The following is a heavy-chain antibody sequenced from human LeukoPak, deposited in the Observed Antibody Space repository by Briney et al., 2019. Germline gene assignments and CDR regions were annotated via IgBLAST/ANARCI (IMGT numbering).Heavy chain of an antibody. Sequence: PGGSLRLSCAASGFTFSSYGMHWVRQAPGKGLEWVVFIRYDGSNKYYADSVKGRFTISRDNSKNTLYLQMNSLRAEDTAVYYCAKDLERAFDIWGQGTMVTVSS. D-gene: IGHD1-1*01. CDR2: IRYDGSNK. J-gene: IGHJ3*02. CDR3: AKDLERAFDI. V-gene: IGHV3-30*02. CDR1: GFTFSSYG.